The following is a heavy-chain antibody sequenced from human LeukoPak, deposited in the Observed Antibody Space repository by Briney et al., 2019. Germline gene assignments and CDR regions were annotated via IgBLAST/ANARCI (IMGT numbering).Heavy chain of an antibody. CDR1: GLTVSNNY. CDR3: AREKDFLTAYHYYFDY. D-gene: IGHD3-9*01. CDR2: IYSGGST. V-gene: IGHV3-53*04. J-gene: IGHJ4*02. Sequence: GGSLRLSCAVSGLTVSNNYMSWVRQAPGKGLEWVSVIYSGGSTYYADSVKGRFTISRHTSKKTLYLQMNSLRAEDTAVYYCAREKDFLTAYHYYFDYWGQGTPVTVSS.